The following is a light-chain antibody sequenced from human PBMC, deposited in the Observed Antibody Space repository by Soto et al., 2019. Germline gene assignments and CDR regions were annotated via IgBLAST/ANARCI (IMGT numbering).Light chain of an antibody. V-gene: IGLV1-40*01. CDR3: QSYDSSLSGSEVV. CDR1: SSNIGTGYD. CDR2: ANN. J-gene: IGLJ2*01. Sequence: QSVLTQPPSVSRAPGQRITISCTGSSSNIGTGYDVHWYQQLPGTAPKLLIYANNNRPSGVPDRFSGSKSGTSASLAITGVQAEDEADYYCQSYDSSLSGSEVVFGGGTKLTVL.